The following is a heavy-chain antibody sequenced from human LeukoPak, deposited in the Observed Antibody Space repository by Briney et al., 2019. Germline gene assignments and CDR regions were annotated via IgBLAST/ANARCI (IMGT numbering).Heavy chain of an antibody. CDR2: IYYSGST. CDR1: GGSISSGDYY. D-gene: IGHD4-23*01. V-gene: IGHV4-30-4*01. J-gene: IGHJ4*02. Sequence: PSETLSLTCTVSGGSISSGDYYWSWIRQPPGKGLEWIGYIYYSGSTYYNPSLKSRVTISVDTSKNQFSLKLSSVTAADTAVYYCARRGVPAIGGFDYWGQGTLVTVFS. CDR3: ARRGVPAIGGFDY.